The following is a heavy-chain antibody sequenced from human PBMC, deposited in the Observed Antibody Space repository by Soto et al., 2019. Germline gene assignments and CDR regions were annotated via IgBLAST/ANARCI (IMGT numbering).Heavy chain of an antibody. V-gene: IGHV4-30-4*01. CDR2: IYYSGST. CDR1: GGSISSGDYY. CDR3: ARDSDQIGGSYFDY. D-gene: IGHD3-10*01. J-gene: IGHJ4*02. Sequence: SETLSLTCTVSGGSISSGDYYWSWIRQPPGKGLEWIGYIYYSGSTYYNPSLKSRVTISVDTSKNQFSLKLSSVTAADTAVYYCARDSDQIGGSYFDYWGQGTLVTVSS.